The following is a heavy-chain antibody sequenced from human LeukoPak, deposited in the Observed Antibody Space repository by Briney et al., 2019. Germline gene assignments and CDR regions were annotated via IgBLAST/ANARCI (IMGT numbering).Heavy chain of an antibody. CDR1: GYTFTSYG. CDR3: AREEVVTAKYYYGMDV. D-gene: IGHD2-21*02. J-gene: IGHJ6*02. Sequence: ASVKVSCKASGYTFTSYGISWVRQAPGQGLEWMGWISAYNGNTNYAQKLQGRVTMTTDTSTSTACMELRSLRSDDTAVYYCAREEVVTAKYYYGMDVWGQGTTVTVSS. CDR2: ISAYNGNT. V-gene: IGHV1-18*01.